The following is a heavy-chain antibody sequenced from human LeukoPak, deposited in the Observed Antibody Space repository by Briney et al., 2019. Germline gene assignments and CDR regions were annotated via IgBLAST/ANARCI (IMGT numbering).Heavy chain of an antibody. D-gene: IGHD3-10*01. CDR3: AKDQAMVRGVIITYFDY. CDR2: ISGSGGST. V-gene: IGHV3-23*01. CDR1: GFTFSSYA. J-gene: IGHJ4*02. Sequence: GGSLRLSXAASGFTFSSYAMSWVRQAPGKGLEWVSAISGSGGSTYYADSAKGRFTISRDNSKNTLYLQMNSLRAEDTAVYYCAKDQAMVRGVIITYFDYWGQGTLVTVSS.